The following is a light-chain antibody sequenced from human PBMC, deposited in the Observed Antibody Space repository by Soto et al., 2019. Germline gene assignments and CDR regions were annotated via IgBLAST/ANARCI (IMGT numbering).Light chain of an antibody. V-gene: IGLV2-23*02. Sequence: QSALTQPASVSGSPGQSITISCTGTGSDVGNYNLVSWYQQYPGKAPKLMIYEVNKRPSGVSDRFSASKSGNTASLTISGLQAEDEADYYCCSYAGGSWVFGGGTQLTVL. CDR2: EVN. CDR1: GSDVGNYNL. CDR3: CSYAGGSWV. J-gene: IGLJ3*02.